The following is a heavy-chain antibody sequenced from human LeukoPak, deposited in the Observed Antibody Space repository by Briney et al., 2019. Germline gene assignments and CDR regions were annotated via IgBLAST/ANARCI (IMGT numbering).Heavy chain of an antibody. V-gene: IGHV1-46*01. D-gene: IGHD4-23*01. Sequence: ASVKVSCKASGYTFTSYYMHWVRQAPGQGLEWMGIINPSGGSTSCAQKFQGRVTMTRDMSTSTVYMELSSLRSEDTAVYYCARASRVTPFDPWGQGTLVTVSS. CDR2: INPSGGST. J-gene: IGHJ5*02. CDR3: ARASRVTPFDP. CDR1: GYTFTSYY.